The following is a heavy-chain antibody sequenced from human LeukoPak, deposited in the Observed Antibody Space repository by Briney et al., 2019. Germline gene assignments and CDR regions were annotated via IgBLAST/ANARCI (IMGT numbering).Heavy chain of an antibody. Sequence: PSETLSLTCAVSGYSISSGYYWDWIRQPPGKGLEWIGTIYHSGSTYYNPSLKSQVTISVDTSENQFSLKLTSVTAADTAFYYCASRGDSGSYWYFDLWGRGTLVTVAS. CDR3: ASRGDSGSYWYFDL. CDR2: IYHSGST. V-gene: IGHV4-38-2*01. J-gene: IGHJ2*01. CDR1: GYSISSGYY. D-gene: IGHD4-17*01.